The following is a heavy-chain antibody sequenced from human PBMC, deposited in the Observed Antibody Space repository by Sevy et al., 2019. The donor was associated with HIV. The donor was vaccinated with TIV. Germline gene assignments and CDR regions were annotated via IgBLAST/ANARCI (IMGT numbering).Heavy chain of an antibody. V-gene: IGHV3-49*04. CDR2: INNKARGGPF. CDR3: TRWKGAQSIFAY. D-gene: IGHD1-1*01. J-gene: IGHJ4*02. CDR1: GFSFGDYA. Sequence: GGSLRLSCTASGFSFGDYAMNWVRPAPGKGLEWVAFINNKARGGPFDHAASVKGRFTISRDDPKSIVYLQMNDLRAEDTGVYCCTRWKGAQSIFAYWGQGALVTVSS.